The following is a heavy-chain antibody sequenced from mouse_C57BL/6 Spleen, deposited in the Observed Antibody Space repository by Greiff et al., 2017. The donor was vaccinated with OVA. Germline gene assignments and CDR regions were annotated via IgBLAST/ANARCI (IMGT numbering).Heavy chain of an antibody. J-gene: IGHJ4*01. D-gene: IGHD2-1*01. V-gene: IGHV3-6*01. CDR2: ISYDGSN. CDR3: ATIYYGNTEGYYYAMDY. CDR1: GYSITSGYY. Sequence: EVKLVESGPGLVKPSQSLSLTCSVTGYSITSGYYWNWIRQFPGNKLEWMGYISYDGSNNYNPSLKNRISITRDTSKNQFFLRLNSVTTEDTATYYCATIYYGNTEGYYYAMDYWGQGTSVTVSS.